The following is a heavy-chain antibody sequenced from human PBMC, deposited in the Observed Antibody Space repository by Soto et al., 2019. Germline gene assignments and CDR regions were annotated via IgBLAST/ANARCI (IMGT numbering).Heavy chain of an antibody. D-gene: IGHD3-22*01. CDR3: ARRSYDNSGYYYVDY. CDR1: GGSFSGYF. CDR2: INHSGGT. J-gene: IGHJ4*02. V-gene: IGHV4-34*01. Sequence: PSETLSLTCAVYGGSFSGYFWTWIRQPPGKGLEWIGQINHSGGTNYNPSLKSRVSISIDSSENQLSLKLSSVTAADTAVYYCARRSYDNSGYYYVDYWGQGTLVTVSS.